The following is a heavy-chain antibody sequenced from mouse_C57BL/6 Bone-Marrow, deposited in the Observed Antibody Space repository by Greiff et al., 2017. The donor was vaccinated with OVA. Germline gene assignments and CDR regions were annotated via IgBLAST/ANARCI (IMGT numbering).Heavy chain of an antibody. J-gene: IGHJ2*01. CDR3: ARVRGDKGCFDY. Sequence: EVQRVESEGGLVQPGSSMKLSCTASGFTFSDYYMAWVRQVPEKGLEWVANINYDGSSTYYLDSLKSRFIISRDNAKNILYLQMSSLKSEDTATYYCARVRGDKGCFDYWGQGTTLTVSS. CDR2: INYDGSST. CDR1: GFTFSDYY. V-gene: IGHV5-16*01.